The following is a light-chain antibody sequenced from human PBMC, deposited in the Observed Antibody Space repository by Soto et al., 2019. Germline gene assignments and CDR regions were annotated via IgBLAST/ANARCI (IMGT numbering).Light chain of an antibody. CDR2: DAS. V-gene: IGKV3-11*01. CDR1: QSVSSY. CDR3: QQRSNWPPWT. J-gene: IGKJ1*01. Sequence: EIVLTQSPATLSLSPGERATLSCRASQSVSSYLAWYQQKPGQAPRLLIYDASNRATGIPARFSGSGSGTDFTLTISSLEPEDFGVYYCQQRSNWPPWTVGQGTKVVIK.